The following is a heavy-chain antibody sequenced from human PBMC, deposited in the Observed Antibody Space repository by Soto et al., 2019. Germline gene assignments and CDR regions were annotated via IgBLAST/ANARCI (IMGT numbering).Heavy chain of an antibody. CDR1: GGTFSSYA. J-gene: IGHJ6*02. V-gene: IGHV1-69*13. D-gene: IGHD2-2*01. CDR2: SIPIFGTA. CDR3: AREPDHPPETIDCSSTSCPSDYYYYGMDV. Sequence: SVKVSCKASGGTFSSYAISWVRQAPGQGLEWMRGSIPIFGTANYAQKFQGRVTITADESTSTAYMELSSLRSEDTAVYYCAREPDHPPETIDCSSTSCPSDYYYYGMDVWGQGTTVTVSS.